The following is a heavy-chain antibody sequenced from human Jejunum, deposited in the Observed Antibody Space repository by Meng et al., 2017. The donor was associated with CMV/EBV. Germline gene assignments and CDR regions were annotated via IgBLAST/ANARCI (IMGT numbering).Heavy chain of an antibody. J-gene: IGHJ4*02. Sequence: LRLSCAASGLTFSTSAMTWVRQAPGKGLEWVSGIYSGGSTYYADSVRGRFTVSRDNSMNTLYLQMNSLRGEDTAVYYCATGTVAGTSWGQGALVTVSS. V-gene: IGHV3-23*03. CDR3: ATGTVAGTS. D-gene: IGHD6-19*01. CDR2: IYSGGST. CDR1: GLTFSTSA.